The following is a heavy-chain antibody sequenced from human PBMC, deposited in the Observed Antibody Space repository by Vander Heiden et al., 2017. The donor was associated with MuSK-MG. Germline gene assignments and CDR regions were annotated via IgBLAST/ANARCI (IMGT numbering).Heavy chain of an antibody. CDR3: AKAPVAGATGLGYYYYGVDV. Sequence: EVPLLQSGGGLVQPGASLTPSCAATGFTFSPYGMSCVRQAPGKGLELASAIGGSGATSYHADSVKGRFTISRDNSENTLHLQMNSLRDEDTAIYYCAKAPVAGATGLGYYYYGVDVWGQGTTVTVSS. V-gene: IGHV3-23*01. J-gene: IGHJ6*02. CDR1: GFTFSPYG. D-gene: IGHD6-19*01. CDR2: IGGSGATS.